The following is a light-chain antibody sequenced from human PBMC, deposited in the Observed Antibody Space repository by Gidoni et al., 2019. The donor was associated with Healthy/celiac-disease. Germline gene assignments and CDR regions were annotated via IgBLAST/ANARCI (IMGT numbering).Light chain of an antibody. Sequence: QSVLTQPPSVSGAPGQRVTIPCTWSSTNIGAGSDGHWYQQLPGTAPTLLLNGNSNRPSGVPDRFSGSKSGASASMASSGLQAEDEADYYCQYYDSSLGVFGTGTKVTVL. V-gene: IGLV1-40*01. J-gene: IGLJ1*01. CDR2: GNS. CDR3: QYYDSSLGV. CDR1: STNIGAGSD.